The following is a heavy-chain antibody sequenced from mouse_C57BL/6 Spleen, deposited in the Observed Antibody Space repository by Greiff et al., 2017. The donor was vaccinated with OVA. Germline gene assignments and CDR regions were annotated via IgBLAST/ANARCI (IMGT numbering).Heavy chain of an antibody. CDR3: ARPAPLRGMLAMDY. V-gene: IGHV5-17*01. CDR2: ISSGSSTI. CDR1: GFTFSDYG. J-gene: IGHJ4*01. Sequence: DVKLVESGGGLVKPGGSLKLSCAASGFTFSDYGMHWVRQAPEKGLEWVAYISSGSSTIYYADTVKGRFTISRDNAKNTLFLQMTSLRSEDTAMYDCARPAPLRGMLAMDYWGQGTSVTVSS. D-gene: IGHD1-1*01.